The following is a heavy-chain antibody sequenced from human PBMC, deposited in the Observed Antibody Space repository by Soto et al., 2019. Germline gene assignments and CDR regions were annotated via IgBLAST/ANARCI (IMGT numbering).Heavy chain of an antibody. CDR3: ARTTGSPNSNWFDP. Sequence: QLHLVQSGAEVRKPGSSVKVSCKASGGTLSSYSVTWVRQAPGQGLEWMGRIIPFLGRTNYAQNFQGRVTISADMSTITAYMELSSLRSDDTAISYCARTTGSPNSNWFDPWGQGTLVIVSS. V-gene: IGHV1-69*02. CDR2: IIPFLGRT. D-gene: IGHD1-1*01. J-gene: IGHJ5*02. CDR1: GGTLSSYS.